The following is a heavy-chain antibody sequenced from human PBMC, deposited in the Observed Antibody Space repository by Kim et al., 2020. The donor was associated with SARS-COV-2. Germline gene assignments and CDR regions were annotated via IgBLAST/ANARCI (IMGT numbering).Heavy chain of an antibody. CDR2: IVVGSSNT. J-gene: IGHJ6*02. D-gene: IGHD6-19*01. CDR3: AAPGGGWYRYYYGMDV. CDR1: GFTFTSSA. Sequence: SVKVSCKASGFTFTSSAMQWVRQARGQRLEWIGWIVVGSSNTNYAQKFQERVTITRDMSTSTAYMELSSLRSEDTAVYYCAAPGGGWYRYYYGMDVWGQGTTVTVSS. V-gene: IGHV1-58*02.